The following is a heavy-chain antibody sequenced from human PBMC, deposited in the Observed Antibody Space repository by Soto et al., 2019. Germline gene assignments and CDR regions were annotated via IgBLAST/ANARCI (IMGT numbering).Heavy chain of an antibody. J-gene: IGHJ4*02. D-gene: IGHD3-10*01. Sequence: ASVKVSCKASGYTFTGYYMHWVRQAPGQGLEWMGWINPNSGGTNYAQKFQGWVTMTRDTSISTAYMELSRRRSYDTAVYYCARDRGSGSYEYYFDYWGQGTLVTVSS. CDR2: INPNSGGT. CDR1: GYTFTGYY. CDR3: ARDRGSGSYEYYFDY. V-gene: IGHV1-2*04.